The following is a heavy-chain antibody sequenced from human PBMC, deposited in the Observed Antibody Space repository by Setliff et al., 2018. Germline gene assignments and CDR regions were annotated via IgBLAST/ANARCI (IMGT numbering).Heavy chain of an antibody. CDR3: ARSPRPPTSLDYVDV. CDR1: GFTLSRFW. V-gene: IGHV3-74*01. J-gene: IGHJ6*03. Sequence: GESLTLSCVTSGFTLSRFWMHWVRQVPGKGLVWVSRLHPNGITTRYADSVKGRFTIYRDMAENTLYLQMNSLRAEDTAVYYCARSPRPPTSLDYVDVWGDGTMVTVSS. CDR2: LHPNGITT. D-gene: IGHD2-2*01.